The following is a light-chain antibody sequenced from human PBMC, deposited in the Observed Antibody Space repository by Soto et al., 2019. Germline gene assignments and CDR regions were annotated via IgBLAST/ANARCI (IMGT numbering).Light chain of an antibody. V-gene: IGKV1-27*01. Sequence: DIQMTQSPSSLSASVGDRVTITCRASQGISNYLAWYQQKPGKVPKLLIYAASTLQSGFPSRFSGSGSGTDFTLTISSLQPEDVATYYCQKYNSAPPNTFGQGTRLEIK. CDR2: AAS. J-gene: IGKJ5*01. CDR3: QKYNSAPPNT. CDR1: QGISNY.